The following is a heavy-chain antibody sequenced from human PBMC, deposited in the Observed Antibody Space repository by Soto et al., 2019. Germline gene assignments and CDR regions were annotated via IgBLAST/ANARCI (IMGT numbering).Heavy chain of an antibody. CDR2: IIRIFDTI. CDR3: ASPLKWSGYYIAFDY. D-gene: IGHD3-3*01. V-gene: IGHV1-69*01. CDR1: GATFSSFA. J-gene: IGHJ4*02. Sequence: VQLLQTGAEVKKPGSSGKVSCKASGATFSSFAFSWVRQSPGQGIEWMGVIIRIFDTISYAQKFQSRVTITADESTRTAYMELNSLTSDATAVYYCASPLKWSGYYIAFDYWGQGTLVSVSS.